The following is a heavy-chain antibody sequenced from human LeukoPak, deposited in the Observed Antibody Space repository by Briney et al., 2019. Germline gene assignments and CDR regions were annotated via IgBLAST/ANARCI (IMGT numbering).Heavy chain of an antibody. Sequence: GGSLRLSCAASGFTFSTYIMNWVRQTPGKGLEWVSSIGTSTSYIYYADSVKGRFTISRDNAKNSLYLQMNSLRAEDTAVYYCAREVTPTLHRRYYDSSGYYYYYYYMDVWGKGTTVTVSS. CDR1: GFTFSTYI. CDR2: IGTSTSYI. CDR3: AREVTPTLHRRYYDSSGYYYYYYYMDV. J-gene: IGHJ6*03. V-gene: IGHV3-21*01. D-gene: IGHD3-22*01.